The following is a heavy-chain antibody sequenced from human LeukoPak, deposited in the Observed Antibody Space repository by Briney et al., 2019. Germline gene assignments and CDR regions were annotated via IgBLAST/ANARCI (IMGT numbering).Heavy chain of an antibody. Sequence: GGSLRLSCAASGFTFSSYAMSWVRQAPGKGLEWMGIIYPGDSDTTYSPSFQGQVTISADKSISTAYLQWSSLKASDSAMYYCGRIPAAGSLKGSFDIWGQGTMVTVSS. CDR2: IYPGDSDT. J-gene: IGHJ3*02. CDR3: GRIPAAGSLKGSFDI. D-gene: IGHD6-13*01. CDR1: GFTFSSYA. V-gene: IGHV5-51*01.